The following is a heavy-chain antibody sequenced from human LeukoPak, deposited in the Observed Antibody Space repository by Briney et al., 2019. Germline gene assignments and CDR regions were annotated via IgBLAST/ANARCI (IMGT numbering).Heavy chain of an antibody. V-gene: IGHV1-46*01. J-gene: IGHJ4*02. CDR2: INPSGGST. CDR3: AREGPYSDSSRSRFDY. CDR1: GYTFRGYD. Sequence: GASVKVSCKASGYTFRGYDITWVRQAPGQGLEWTGIINPSGGSTSYAQKFQGRVTMNRDTSTSTVYMELSSLRSEDTAVYYCAREGPYSDSSRSRFDYWGQGTLVTVSS. D-gene: IGHD6-6*01.